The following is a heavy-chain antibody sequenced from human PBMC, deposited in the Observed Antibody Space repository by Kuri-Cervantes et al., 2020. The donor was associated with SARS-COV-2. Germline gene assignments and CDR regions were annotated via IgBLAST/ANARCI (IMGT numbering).Heavy chain of an antibody. CDR3: ARDAYQGSYYYYGMDV. CDR1: GFTFDDYA. Sequence: GESLKISCAASGFTFDDYAMHWVRQAPGKGLEWVSSISSSSSYIYYADSVKGRFTISRDNAKNSLYLQMNSLRAEDTAVYYCARDAYQGSYYYYGMDVWGQGTTVTVSS. J-gene: IGHJ6*01. V-gene: IGHV3-21*01. CDR2: ISSSSSYI. D-gene: IGHD2-2*01.